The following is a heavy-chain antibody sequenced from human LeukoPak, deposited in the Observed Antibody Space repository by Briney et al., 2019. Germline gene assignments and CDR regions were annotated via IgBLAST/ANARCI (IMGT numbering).Heavy chain of an antibody. CDR1: GGTFSSYA. CDR3: AAGLWFGELLYDYYYYMDV. V-gene: IGHV1-69*05. J-gene: IGHJ6*03. Sequence: SVKVSCKASGGTFSSYAISWVRQAPAQGLEWMGGIIPIFGTANYAQKFQGRVTITTDESTSTAYMELSSLRSEDTAVYYCAAGLWFGELLYDYYYYMDVWGKGTTVTVSS. D-gene: IGHD3-10*01. CDR2: IIPIFGTA.